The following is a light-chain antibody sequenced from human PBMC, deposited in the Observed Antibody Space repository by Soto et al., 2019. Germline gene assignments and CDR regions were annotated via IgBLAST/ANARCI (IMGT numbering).Light chain of an antibody. CDR3: MQALHTPPT. Sequence: DIVMTQSPLSLPVTPGEPASISCRSSQSLLHSNGYNYLDWYLQKPGQSPQLLIYLGSNRASGGPNRFSGSGSGTDFTLKISRVEAEDVGVYYCMQALHTPPTFGGGTKVEIK. CDR1: QSLLHSNGYNY. J-gene: IGKJ4*01. CDR2: LGS. V-gene: IGKV2-28*01.